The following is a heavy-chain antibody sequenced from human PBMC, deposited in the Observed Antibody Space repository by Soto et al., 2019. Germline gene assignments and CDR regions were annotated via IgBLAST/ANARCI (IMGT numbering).Heavy chain of an antibody. CDR1: GFTFSSYA. CDR2: ISYDGSNK. J-gene: IGHJ6*02. CDR3: ARSQGPCTNGVCPHYYYYYGMDV. D-gene: IGHD2-8*01. V-gene: IGHV3-30-3*01. Sequence: QVQLVESGGGVVQPGRSLRLSCAASGFTFSSYAMHWVRQAPGKGLEWVAVISYDGSNKYYADSVKGRFTISRDNSKNTLYLQMNSLRAEDTAVYYCARSQGPCTNGVCPHYYYYYGMDVWGPGTTVTVSS.